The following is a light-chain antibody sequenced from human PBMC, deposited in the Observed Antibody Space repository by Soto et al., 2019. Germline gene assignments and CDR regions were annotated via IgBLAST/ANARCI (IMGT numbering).Light chain of an antibody. CDR2: EGS. CDR3: SSYAGAVV. V-gene: IGLV2-23*01. Sequence: QSALTQPASVSGSPGQSITISCTGTSSDVGSYNLVSWYQHHPGKAPKLMIYEGSNRPSGVSTRFSGSKSGNTASLTISGLQAEDEADHYCSSYAGAVVFGGGTKLTVL. CDR1: SSDVGSYNL. J-gene: IGLJ2*01.